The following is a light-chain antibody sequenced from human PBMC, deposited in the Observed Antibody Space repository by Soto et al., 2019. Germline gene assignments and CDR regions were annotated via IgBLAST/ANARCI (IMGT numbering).Light chain of an antibody. V-gene: IGKV3-15*01. J-gene: IGKJ5*01. Sequence: VMTQSPATLSVSPGERATLSCRASQSVSSNLAWYQQKPGQAPRLLIYGASTRATGIPASFGGSGSGTEFTLTISSLQSEYFAVYYCQQYNNLPPITFGQGTRLEIK. CDR2: GAS. CDR1: QSVSSN. CDR3: QQYNNLPPIT.